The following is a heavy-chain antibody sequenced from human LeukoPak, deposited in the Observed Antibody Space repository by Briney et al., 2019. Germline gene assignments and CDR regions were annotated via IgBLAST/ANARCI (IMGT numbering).Heavy chain of an antibody. Sequence: TLSLTCTVSGGSISSGGYYWSWIRQHPGKGLEWIGYIYYSGSTYYNPSLKSRVTISVDTSKNQFSLKLSSVTAADTAVYYCARGSGYSYANDYWGQGTLVTVSS. CDR1: GGSISSGGYY. D-gene: IGHD5-18*01. CDR3: ARGSGYSYANDY. J-gene: IGHJ4*02. CDR2: IYYSGST. V-gene: IGHV4-31*03.